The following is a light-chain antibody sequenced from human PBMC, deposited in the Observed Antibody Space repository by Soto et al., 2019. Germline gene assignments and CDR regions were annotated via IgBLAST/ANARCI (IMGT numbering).Light chain of an antibody. CDR2: GAS. CDR3: QQYSDSPLT. CDR1: QTVRTNY. J-gene: IGKJ4*01. Sequence: EIVLTQSPGTQSLSPGETATLSCKASQTVRTNYLAWFQHKPGQAPRLLIYGASSRATGIPDRFSGSGSGTDFSLTINRLEPEDFAVYFCQQYSDSPLTFGGGTKVEIK. V-gene: IGKV3-20*01.